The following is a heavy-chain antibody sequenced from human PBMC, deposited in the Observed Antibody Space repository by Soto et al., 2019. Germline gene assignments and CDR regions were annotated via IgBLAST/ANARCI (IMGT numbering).Heavy chain of an antibody. V-gene: IGHV4-31*03. CDR1: GGSISSGGYC. D-gene: IGHD2-8*01. Sequence: QVQLQESGPGLVKPSQTLSLTCTVSGGSISSGGYCWSWIRQHPGKGLEWIGYIYYSGSTYYNPSLKSRVTISVDTSKNQFSLKLSSVTAADTAVYYCARDRGYCTNGVCSDRYYYYGMDVWGLGTTVTVSS. CDR2: IYYSGST. J-gene: IGHJ6*02. CDR3: ARDRGYCTNGVCSDRYYYYGMDV.